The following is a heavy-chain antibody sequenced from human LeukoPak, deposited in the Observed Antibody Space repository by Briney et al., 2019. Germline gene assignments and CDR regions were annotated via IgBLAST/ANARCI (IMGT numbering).Heavy chain of an antibody. V-gene: IGHV4-34*01. CDR3: ARLGVVAATGY. CDR2: INHSGST. D-gene: IGHD2-15*01. CDR1: GGPFSGYY. J-gene: IGHJ4*02. Sequence: SETLSLTCAVYGGPFSGYYWSWIRQPPGKGLEWIGEINHSGSTNYNPSLKSRVTISVDTSKNQFSLKLSSVTAADTAVYYCARLGVVAATGYWGQGTLVTASS.